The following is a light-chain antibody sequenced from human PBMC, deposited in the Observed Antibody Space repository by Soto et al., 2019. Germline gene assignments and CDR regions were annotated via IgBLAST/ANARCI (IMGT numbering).Light chain of an antibody. CDR1: QDITNY. Sequence: DIQMTQSPSSLSASVGDRVTITCQASQDITNYLNWYQQKPGKAPTILIYDASVLEAGVPSRFSGGSTGTQFTLNITSQHAEDVATYYCQQVDNRPLTFGGGTNLEIK. V-gene: IGKV1-33*01. CDR2: DAS. J-gene: IGKJ4*01. CDR3: QQVDNRPLT.